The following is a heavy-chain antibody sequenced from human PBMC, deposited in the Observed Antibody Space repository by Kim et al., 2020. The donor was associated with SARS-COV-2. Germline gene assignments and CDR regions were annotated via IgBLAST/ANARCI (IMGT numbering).Heavy chain of an antibody. Sequence: TSYNPTLKSRVTMSVATYKNQSSLKLSSVTAADTAVYYCARDYGDYGMDVWGQGTTVTVSS. J-gene: IGHJ6*02. CDR3: ARDYGDYGMDV. D-gene: IGHD4-17*01. V-gene: IGHV4-31*02. CDR2: T.